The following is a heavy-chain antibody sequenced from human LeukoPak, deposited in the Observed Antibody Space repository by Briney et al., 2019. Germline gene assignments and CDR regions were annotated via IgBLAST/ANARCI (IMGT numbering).Heavy chain of an antibody. CDR1: GFTFDDYA. V-gene: IGHV3-9*01. CDR3: ARGRTHFDY. Sequence: GGSLRLSCVASGFTFDDYAMHWVRQAPGKGLEWVSGISWNSGSRGYADSVKGRFTISRDNAKNSLYLQMNSLRAEDTAVYYCARGRTHFDYWGQGTLVTVSS. J-gene: IGHJ4*02. CDR2: ISWNSGSR.